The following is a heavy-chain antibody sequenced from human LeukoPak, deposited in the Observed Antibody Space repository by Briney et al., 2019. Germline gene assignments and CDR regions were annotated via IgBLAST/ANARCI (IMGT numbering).Heavy chain of an antibody. CDR2: IYSGGST. D-gene: IGHD3-10*01. Sequence: GGSLRLSCAASGFTFSTYSMNWVRQAPGKGLEWVSVIYSGGSTYYADSVKGRFTISRHNSKNTLYLQMNSLRAEDTAVYYCARDSGGAYYAWGQGTLVTVSS. J-gene: IGHJ5*02. V-gene: IGHV3-53*04. CDR3: ARDSGGAYYA. CDR1: GFTFSTYS.